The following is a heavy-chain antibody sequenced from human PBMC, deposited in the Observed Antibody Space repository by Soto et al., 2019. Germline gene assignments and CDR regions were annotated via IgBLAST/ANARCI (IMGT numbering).Heavy chain of an antibody. CDR3: ARARVDYYDSSGYYYCWFDP. V-gene: IGHV4-59*01. CDR1: GGSISSYY. D-gene: IGHD3-22*01. J-gene: IGHJ5*02. CDR2: IYYSGST. Sequence: SETLSLTCTVSGGSISSYYWSWIRQPPGKGLEWIGYIYYSGSTNYNPSLKSRVTISVDTSKNQFSLKLSSVTAADTAVYYCARARVDYYDSSGYYYCWFDPWGQGTLVTVSS.